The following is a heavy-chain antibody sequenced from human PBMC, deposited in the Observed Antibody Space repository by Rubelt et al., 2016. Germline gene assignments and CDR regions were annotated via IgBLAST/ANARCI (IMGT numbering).Heavy chain of an antibody. CDR3: ARGWGYCTNGVCSDDAFDI. Sequence: YADSVKGRFTISRDNAKNSLYLQMNSLRAEDTAVYYCARGWGYCTNGVCSDDAFDIWGQGAMVTVSS. V-gene: IGHV3-11*05. J-gene: IGHJ3*02. D-gene: IGHD2-8*01.